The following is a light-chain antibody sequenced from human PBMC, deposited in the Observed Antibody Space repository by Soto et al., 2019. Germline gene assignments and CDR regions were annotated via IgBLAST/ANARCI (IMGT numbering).Light chain of an antibody. J-gene: IGKJ2*01. CDR1: QDVRSD. CDR2: AAS. V-gene: IGKV1-17*01. CDR3: LQHDSFPYT. Sequence: DIQMTQSPSSLSAFVGHTVTITCRASQDVRSDLGWYQHKPGKAPKRLIYAASRLQGGVPSRFSGSGSGTEFTLTIGSLQPEDSATYYCLQHDSFPYTFGQGTRLEI.